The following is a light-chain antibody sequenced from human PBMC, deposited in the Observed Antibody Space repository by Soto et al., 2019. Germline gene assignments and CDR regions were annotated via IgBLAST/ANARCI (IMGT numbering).Light chain of an antibody. V-gene: IGLV1-47*02. CDR3: ASCDSSLSAVL. J-gene: IGLJ3*02. Sequence: QSVLTHRPSASGTPWQRVTISCSGGSSNIGDNPVFWYEQLPGTAPKLLIFNSNERPSEIPDRFSGSKSGTSASLAISVLRSEDEADYYCASCDSSLSAVLFGGGTKLTVL. CDR2: NSN. CDR1: SSNIGDNP.